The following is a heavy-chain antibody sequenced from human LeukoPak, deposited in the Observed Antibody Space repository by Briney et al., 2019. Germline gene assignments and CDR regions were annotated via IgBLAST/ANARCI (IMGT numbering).Heavy chain of an antibody. CDR3: VRDLCMASPSPDY. V-gene: IGHV1-2*02. J-gene: IGHJ4*02. CDR1: RYTFTDYN. D-gene: IGHD5-24*01. Sequence: ASVTVSCQASRYTFTDYNMHWVRQPPGQGPEWMGCMNPHSGDTNYAQKFRGRVTMTRDTSITTAYMELTSLTSDDTAVYYCVRDLCMASPSPDYWGRGTLVTVSS. CDR2: MNPHSGDT.